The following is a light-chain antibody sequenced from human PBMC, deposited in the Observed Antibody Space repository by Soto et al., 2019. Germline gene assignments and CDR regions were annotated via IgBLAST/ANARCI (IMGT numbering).Light chain of an antibody. CDR1: SSDVGTYKY. J-gene: IGLJ2*01. Sequence: QSALTQPRSVSGSPGQSVTISCTGSSSDVGTYKYVSWYQQHPGKAPKLMIYDVIKRPSGVPDRFSGSKSGNTASLTISGLQAEDEADYYCCSYAGSYTLVFGGGTKVTVL. CDR3: CSYAGSYTLV. V-gene: IGLV2-11*01. CDR2: DVI.